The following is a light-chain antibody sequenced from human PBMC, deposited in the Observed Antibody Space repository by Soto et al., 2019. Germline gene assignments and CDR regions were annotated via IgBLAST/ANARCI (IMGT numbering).Light chain of an antibody. CDR3: LVYYRTLVV. V-gene: IGLV7-43*01. CDR2: NTN. Sequence: QAVVTQEPSLTVSPGGTVTLTCSSNTGAVTTAYYPNWFQQKPGQAPRALIYNTNNRHSWTPARFSASLLGAKAALTLSDVQPEDEAEYLCLVYYRTLVVFGGGTKLTVL. J-gene: IGLJ2*01. CDR1: TGAVTTAYY.